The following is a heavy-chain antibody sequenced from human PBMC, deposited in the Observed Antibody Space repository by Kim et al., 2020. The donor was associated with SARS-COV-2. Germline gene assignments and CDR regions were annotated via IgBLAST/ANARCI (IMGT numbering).Heavy chain of an antibody. CDR2: ISGSGGST. D-gene: IGHD6-13*01. Sequence: GGSLRLSCAASGFTFSSYPMSWVRQAPGKGLEWVSTISGSGGSTFYADSVKGRFTISRDSSKNTLYLQMNSLRAEDTAVYYCAKVRGGLSWYFDYWGQGTLVPVSS. CDR3: AKVRGGLSWYFDY. V-gene: IGHV3-23*01. J-gene: IGHJ4*02. CDR1: GFTFSSYP.